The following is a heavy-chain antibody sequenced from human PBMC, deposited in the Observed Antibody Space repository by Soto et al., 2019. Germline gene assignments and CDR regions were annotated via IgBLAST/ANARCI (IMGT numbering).Heavy chain of an antibody. V-gene: IGHV4-39*01. CDR1: GGSINTNNYY. J-gene: IGHJ4*02. CDR3: ATITVPASRHIDFDY. CDR2: IYYNGHT. Sequence: QLQLQESGPGLVKPSETLSLTCSVSGGSINTNNYYWGWMRQSPGQGLEWLGSIYYNGHTNYSPSLRGRVTISQDLSKNQVFLKLASLTAADTAFYYWATITVPASRHIDFDYCGRGTLVTVSS. D-gene: IGHD4-17*01.